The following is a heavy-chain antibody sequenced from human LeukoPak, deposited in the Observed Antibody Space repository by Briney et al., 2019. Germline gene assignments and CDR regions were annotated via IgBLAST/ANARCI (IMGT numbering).Heavy chain of an antibody. V-gene: IGHV3-21*01. CDR1: GFTFSSYS. CDR3: ARGSNWGPHRSDY. J-gene: IGHJ4*02. Sequence: GGSLRLSCAASGFTFSSYSMNWVRQAPGKGLEWVSSISSSSSYIYYADSVKGRFTISRDNAKNSLYLQMNSLRAEDTAVYYCARGSNWGPHRSDYWGQGTLVTVSS. CDR2: ISSSSSYI. D-gene: IGHD7-27*01.